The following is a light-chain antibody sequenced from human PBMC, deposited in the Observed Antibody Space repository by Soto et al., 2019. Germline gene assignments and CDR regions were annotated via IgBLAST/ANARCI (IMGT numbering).Light chain of an antibody. CDR3: LQDHDYPRT. CDR1: QDISKD. V-gene: IGKV1-6*01. Sequence: AIQMTQSPTSLSASVGDRVIITCRASQDISKDLGWYQQKPGKAPKFLIYSATSTQSGGPSTFSGSGFSTDFTLTIRSLQPEDVATYYCLQDHDYPRTFGQGTKVEF. CDR2: SAT. J-gene: IGKJ1*01.